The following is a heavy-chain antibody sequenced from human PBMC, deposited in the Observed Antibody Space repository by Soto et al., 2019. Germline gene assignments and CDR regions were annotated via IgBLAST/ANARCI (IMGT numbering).Heavy chain of an antibody. CDR2: ISYDGSNK. CDR3: AKGLYYYDSSGYYGDA. Sequence: QVQLVESGGGVVQPGRSLRLSCADSGFTFSSYGMHWVRQAPGKGLEWVAVISYDGSNKYYADSVKGRFTISRDNSKNTLYLQMNSLRAEDTAVYYCAKGLYYYDSSGYYGDAWGQGTLVTVSS. J-gene: IGHJ4*02. V-gene: IGHV3-30*18. D-gene: IGHD3-22*01. CDR1: GFTFSSYG.